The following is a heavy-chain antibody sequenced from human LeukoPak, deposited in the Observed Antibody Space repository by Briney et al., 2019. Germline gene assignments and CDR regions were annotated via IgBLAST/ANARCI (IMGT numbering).Heavy chain of an antibody. Sequence: KPSETLSLTCTVSGGSISSSSSFWAWIRQPPGKGLEWIGNVYYSGNTHYNPSLKSRVTISLDTSKNQFSLRLTSVTAADTAVYYCARQAGAAAGIVAGWFDPWGQGTLVTVSS. D-gene: IGHD6-13*01. V-gene: IGHV4-39*01. J-gene: IGHJ5*02. CDR1: GGSISSSSSF. CDR3: ARQAGAAAGIVAGWFDP. CDR2: VYYSGNT.